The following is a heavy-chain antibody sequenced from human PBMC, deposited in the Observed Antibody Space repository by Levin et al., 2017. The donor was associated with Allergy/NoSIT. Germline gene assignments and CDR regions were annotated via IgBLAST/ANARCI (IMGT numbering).Heavy chain of an antibody. D-gene: IGHD3-9*01. CDR2: INPNSGGT. CDR3: ARVNDDILTGRGYRDAFDI. V-gene: IGHV1-2*02. J-gene: IGHJ3*02. CDR1: GYTFTGYY. Sequence: ASVKVSCKASGYTFTGYYMHWVRQAPGQGLEWMGWINPNSGGTNYAQKFQGRVTMTRDTSISTAYMELSRLRSDDTAVYYCARVNDDILTGRGYRDAFDIWGQGTMVTVSS.